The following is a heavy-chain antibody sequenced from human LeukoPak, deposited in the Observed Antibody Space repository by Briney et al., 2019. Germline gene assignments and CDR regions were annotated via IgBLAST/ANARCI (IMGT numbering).Heavy chain of an antibody. CDR1: GGTFSSYA. J-gene: IGHJ6*02. V-gene: IGHV1-69*13. D-gene: IGHD3-22*01. CDR3: ARAPMYDSSGYYHGYYYYYYGMDV. CDR2: IIPIFGTA. Sequence: SVKVSCKASGGTFSSYAISWVRQAPGQGLEWMGGIIPIFGTANYAQKFQGRVTITADESTSTAYMELSSLRSEDTAVYYCARAPMYDSSGYYHGYYYYYYGMDVWGQGTTVTVSS.